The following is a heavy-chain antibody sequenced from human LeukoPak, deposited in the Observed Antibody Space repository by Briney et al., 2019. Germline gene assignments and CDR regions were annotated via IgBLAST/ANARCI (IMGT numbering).Heavy chain of an antibody. V-gene: IGHV3-9*01. CDR3: AKEDCSGGSCYLCD. Sequence: GRSLRLSYAASGFTFDDYAMHWVRQAPGKGLEWVSGISWNSGSIGYADSVKGRFTISRDNAKNSLYLQMNSLRAEDTALYYCAKEDCSGGSCYLCDWGQGTLVTVSS. J-gene: IGHJ4*02. D-gene: IGHD2-15*01. CDR2: ISWNSGSI. CDR1: GFTFDDYA.